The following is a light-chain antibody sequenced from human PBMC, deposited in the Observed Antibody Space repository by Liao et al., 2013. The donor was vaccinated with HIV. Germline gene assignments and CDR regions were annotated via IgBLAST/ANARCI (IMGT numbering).Light chain of an antibody. CDR3: QAWDSSTEV. CDR1: KLGDKF. Sequence: SYELTQPPSVSVSPGQTASITCSGDKLGDKFVCWYQLKSGQSPLLVIYQDTKRPSGIPERFSGSNSGDTATLTISGTQAMDEADYYCQAWDSSTEVFGTGTKVIVL. J-gene: IGLJ1*01. V-gene: IGLV3-1*01. CDR2: QDT.